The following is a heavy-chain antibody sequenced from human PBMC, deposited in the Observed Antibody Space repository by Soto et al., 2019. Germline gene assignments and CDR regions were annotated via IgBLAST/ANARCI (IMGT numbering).Heavy chain of an antibody. CDR1: GGSISSSHW. V-gene: IGHV4-4*02. CDR3: ARRVNLIRGVIDHSFYSGMDV. D-gene: IGHD3-10*01. J-gene: IGHJ6*02. CDR2: DYHSGTT. Sequence: QVQLQESGPGLVKPSGTLSLTCGVSGGSISSSHWWSWVRQSPGKGLEWIGEDYHSGTTNLNPSLESRVTISVDRANNHVSLNLSPASVADTAVYFCARRVNLIRGVIDHSFYSGMDVWGQGTTVIVSS.